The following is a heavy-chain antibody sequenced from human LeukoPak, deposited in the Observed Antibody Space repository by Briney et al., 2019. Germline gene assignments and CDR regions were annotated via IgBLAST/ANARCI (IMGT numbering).Heavy chain of an antibody. D-gene: IGHD1-7*01. CDR2: IWYDGSNK. CDR1: GSTFSSYG. Sequence: PGGSLRLSCAASGSTFSSYGMHWVRQAPGKGLEWVAVIWYDGSNKYYADSVKGRFTISRDNSKNTLYLQMNSLRAEDTAVYYCARVTQLGLYYFDYWGQGTLVTVSS. CDR3: ARVTQLGLYYFDY. J-gene: IGHJ4*02. V-gene: IGHV3-33*01.